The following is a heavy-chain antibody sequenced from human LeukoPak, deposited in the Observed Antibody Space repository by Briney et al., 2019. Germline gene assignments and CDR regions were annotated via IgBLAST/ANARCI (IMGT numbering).Heavy chain of an antibody. CDR1: GGSFSGYY. CDR3: ASIPTIFGVVTLIDAFDI. V-gene: IGHV4-34*01. J-gene: IGHJ3*02. CDR2: INDSGST. D-gene: IGHD3-3*01. Sequence: SETLSLTCAVYGGSFSGYYWSWIRQPPGKGLEWTGEINDSGSTNYNPSLKSRVTISVDTSKNQFSLKLSSVTAADTAVYYCASIPTIFGVVTLIDAFDIWGQGTMVTVSS.